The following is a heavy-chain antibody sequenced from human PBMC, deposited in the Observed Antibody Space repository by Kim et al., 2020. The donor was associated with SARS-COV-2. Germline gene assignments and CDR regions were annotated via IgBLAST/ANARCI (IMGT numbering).Heavy chain of an antibody. Sequence: GGSLRLSCAASGFTFSSYGMHWVRQAPGKGLEWVAVISYDGSNKYYADSVKGRFTISRDNSKNTLYLQMNSLRAEDTAVNYCAREGSSSGKDDWGQATT. CDR3: AREGSSSGKDD. D-gene: IGHD6-13*01. J-gene: IGHJ6*02. CDR2: ISYDGSNK. V-gene: IGHV3-33*05. CDR1: GFTFSSYG.